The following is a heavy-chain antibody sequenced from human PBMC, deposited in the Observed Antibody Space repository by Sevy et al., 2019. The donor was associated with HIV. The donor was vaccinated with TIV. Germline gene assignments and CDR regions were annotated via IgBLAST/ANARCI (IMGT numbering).Heavy chain of an antibody. J-gene: IGHJ4*02. V-gene: IGHV3-48*03. D-gene: IGHD6-19*01. CDR2: ISSSGSTI. Sequence: GGSLRLSCAASGFTFSSYEMNWVRQAPGKGLEWVSYISSSGSTIYYADSVKGRFTISRDNAKNSLYLQMNSLRAEDTAVDYCAREQWRTDYWGQGTLVTVSS. CDR3: AREQWRTDY. CDR1: GFTFSSYE.